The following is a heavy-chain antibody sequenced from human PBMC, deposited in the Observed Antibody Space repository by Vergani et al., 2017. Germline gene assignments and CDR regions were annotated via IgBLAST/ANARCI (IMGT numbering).Heavy chain of an antibody. V-gene: IGHV3-15*01. CDR1: GFTFSNAW. CDR3: TTDADVTTGVTVTTGRDY. CDR2: IKSKTDGGTT. D-gene: IGHD4-23*01. J-gene: IGHJ4*02. Sequence: EVQLVESGGGLVKPGGSLRLSCAASGFTFSNAWMSWVRQAPGKGLEWVGRIKSKTDGGTTDYAAPVKGRFTISRDDSKNTLYLQMNSLKTEDTAVYYCTTDADVTTGVTVTTGRDYWGQGTLVTVSS.